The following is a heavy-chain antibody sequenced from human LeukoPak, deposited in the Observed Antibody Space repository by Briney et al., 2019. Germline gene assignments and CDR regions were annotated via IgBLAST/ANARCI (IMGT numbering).Heavy chain of an antibody. Sequence: NWVRQAPGKGLEWVSSISSNSGYKKYADSLKGRFTISRDNAKNSLYLQMNSLRAEDTAVCYCARVNYGDYWGQGTLVTVSS. V-gene: IGHV3-21*01. D-gene: IGHD4-17*01. CDR2: ISSNSGYK. CDR3: ARVNYGDY. J-gene: IGHJ4*02.